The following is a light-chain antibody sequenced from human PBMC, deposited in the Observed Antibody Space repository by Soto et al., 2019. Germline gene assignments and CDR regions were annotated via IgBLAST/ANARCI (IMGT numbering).Light chain of an antibody. Sequence: EIVLTQSPGTLSLSPCYRPTLSCSASQSVSSSDLAWYQQKPGQAPRLLIYGASSRATGIPDRFSGSGSGTDFTLTISRLEPEDFAVYYCQQYGSSSLTFGQGTRLEIK. CDR3: QQYGSSSLT. CDR2: GAS. J-gene: IGKJ5*01. V-gene: IGKV3-20*01. CDR1: QSVSSSD.